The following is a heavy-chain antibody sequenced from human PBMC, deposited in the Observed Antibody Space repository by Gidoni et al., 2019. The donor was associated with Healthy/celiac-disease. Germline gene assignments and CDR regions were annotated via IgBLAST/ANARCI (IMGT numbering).Heavy chain of an antibody. J-gene: IGHJ4*02. CDR2: IYYSGST. D-gene: IGHD3-22*01. Sequence: QLQLQESGPGLVKPSETLSLTCTVSGGSISSSSYYLGWIRQPPGKGLEWIGSIYYSGSTYYNPSLKSRVTISVDTSKNQFSLKLSSVTAADTAVYYCARRRPYYDSSGYFDYWGQGTLVTVSS. V-gene: IGHV4-39*01. CDR3: ARRRPYYDSSGYFDY. CDR1: GGSISSSSYY.